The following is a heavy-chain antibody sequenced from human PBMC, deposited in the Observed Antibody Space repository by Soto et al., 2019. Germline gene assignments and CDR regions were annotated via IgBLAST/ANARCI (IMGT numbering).Heavy chain of an antibody. CDR1: GGSISSSNW. Sequence: QVQLQASGPGLVKPSGTLSLTCAVSGGSISSSNWWSWVRQPPGKGLEWIGEIYHSGSTNYNPSLNSRVTISVDKSKHQFSLKLSSVTAADTAGYYCAREDYYCSGIEVWGQGTLVTVSS. D-gene: IGHD3-10*01. V-gene: IGHV4-4*02. CDR3: AREDYYCSGIEV. CDR2: IYHSGST. J-gene: IGHJ4*02.